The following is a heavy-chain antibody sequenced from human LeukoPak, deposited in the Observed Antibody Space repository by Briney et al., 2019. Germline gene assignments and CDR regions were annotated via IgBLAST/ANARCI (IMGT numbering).Heavy chain of an antibody. CDR1: GFTVSSNY. CDR2: IYSGGST. J-gene: IGHJ3*01. D-gene: IGHD3-22*01. CDR3: AREVGYYDSSGYYDN. Sequence: PGGSLRLSCAASGFTVSSNYMSWVRQAPGKGLEWVSVIYSGGSTYYADSVKGRFTISRDNSKNTLYLQMNSLRAEDTAVYYCAREVGYYDSSGYYDNWGQGTMVTVSS. V-gene: IGHV3-66*01.